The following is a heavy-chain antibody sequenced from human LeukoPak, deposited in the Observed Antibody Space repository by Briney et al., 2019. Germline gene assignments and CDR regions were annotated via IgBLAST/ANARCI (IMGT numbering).Heavy chain of an antibody. D-gene: IGHD2-2*01. J-gene: IGHJ4*02. CDR2: IYTSGST. CDR3: ARGYCSSTSCPWVDY. V-gene: IGHV4-4*07. CDR1: GGSISGYY. Sequence: SETLSLTCTVSGGSISGYYWSWIRQPAGKGLEWIGRIYTSGSTNYNPSLKSRVTMSVDTSKKQFSLKLSSVNAADTAVYYCARGYCSSTSCPWVDYWGQGTLVTVSS.